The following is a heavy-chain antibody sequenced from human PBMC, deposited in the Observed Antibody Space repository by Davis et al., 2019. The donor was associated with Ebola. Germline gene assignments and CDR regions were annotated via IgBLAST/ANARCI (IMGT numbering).Heavy chain of an antibody. J-gene: IGHJ6*03. D-gene: IGHD3-22*01. CDR1: GGSISRGGSY. V-gene: IGHV4-31*03. CDR3: ARDLRYDSSGSDYYFYMDV. CDR2: IYYSGST. Sequence: LRLSCTVSGGSISRGGSYWSWVRQVPGKGQEWIGYIYYSGSTYYKPSLKSRVTISLDTSKNQFSLNLSSVTAADTAVYYCARDLRYDSSGSDYYFYMDVWGKGTTVTVSS.